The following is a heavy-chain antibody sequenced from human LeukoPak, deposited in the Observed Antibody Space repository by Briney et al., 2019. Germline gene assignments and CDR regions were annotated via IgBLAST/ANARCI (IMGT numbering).Heavy chain of an antibody. CDR2: IIPIFGTA. V-gene: IGHV1-69*13. CDR1: GGTFSSYA. CDR3: ASGGYYYDSSGYYPFDY. D-gene: IGHD3-22*01. Sequence: GASVKVSCKASGGTFSSYAISWVRQAPGQGLEWMGGIIPIFGTANYAQKFQVRVTITADESTSTAYMELSSLRSEDTAVYYCASGGYYYDSSGYYPFDYWGQGTLVTVSS. J-gene: IGHJ4*02.